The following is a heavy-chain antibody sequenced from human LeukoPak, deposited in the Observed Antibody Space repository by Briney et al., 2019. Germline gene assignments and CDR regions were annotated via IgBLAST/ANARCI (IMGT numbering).Heavy chain of an antibody. CDR2: INHSGST. V-gene: IGHV4-34*01. Sequence: PPETLSLTCAVYGGSFSGYYWSWIRQPPGKGLEWIGEINHSGSTNYNLSLKSRVTISVDTSKNQFSLKLSSVTAADTAVYYCARGGNSFFDYWGQGTLVTVSS. D-gene: IGHD4-23*01. CDR3: ARGGNSFFDY. CDR1: GGSFSGYY. J-gene: IGHJ4*02.